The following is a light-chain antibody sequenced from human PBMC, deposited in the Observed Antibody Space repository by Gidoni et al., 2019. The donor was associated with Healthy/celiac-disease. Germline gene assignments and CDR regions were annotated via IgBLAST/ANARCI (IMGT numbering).Light chain of an antibody. CDR2: DAS. Sequence: IVLTQSPATLSLSPGERATLSCRASQSVSSYLAWYQQTPGEAPRLLIYDASNRATVLPARCSGSGAGTDFTLTISSREPEDFAVYYCQQRSNWPPITFGQGTRLEIK. V-gene: IGKV3-11*01. CDR1: QSVSSY. CDR3: QQRSNWPPIT. J-gene: IGKJ5*01.